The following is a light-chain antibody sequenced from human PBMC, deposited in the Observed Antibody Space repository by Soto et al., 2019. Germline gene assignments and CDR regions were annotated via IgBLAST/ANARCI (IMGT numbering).Light chain of an antibody. Sequence: QPVLTQPPSASGTPGQRVTISCSGSSSNIGSNYVYWYQHLPGTAPKLLIYRNNQRPSGVPDRFSGSKSVTSASLAISGLRSEDEGDYYCAAWDDSRSAPGVFGGGTKLTVL. CDR3: AAWDDSRSAPGV. CDR1: SSNIGSNY. J-gene: IGLJ3*02. CDR2: RNN. V-gene: IGLV1-47*01.